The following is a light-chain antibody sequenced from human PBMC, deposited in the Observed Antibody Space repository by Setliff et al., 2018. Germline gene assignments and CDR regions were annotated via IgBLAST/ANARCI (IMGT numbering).Light chain of an antibody. Sequence: QSVLTQPPSVSGAPGQRVTISCTRSSSNIGAGYDVHWYQQLPGTAPKLLIYGNSNRPSGVPDRFSGSKSGTSASLAITGLQAEDEADHYCQSYDSSLSGSDVFGTGTKVTVL. CDR2: GNS. CDR1: SSNIGAGYD. V-gene: IGLV1-40*01. CDR3: QSYDSSLSGSDV. J-gene: IGLJ1*01.